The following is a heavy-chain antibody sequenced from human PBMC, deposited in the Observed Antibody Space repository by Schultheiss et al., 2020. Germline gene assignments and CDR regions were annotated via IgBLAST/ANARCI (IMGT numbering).Heavy chain of an antibody. CDR2: IGGSGGST. CDR1: GFTFSSYA. V-gene: IGHV3-23*01. D-gene: IGHD2-21*02. CDR3: SGGDRYYYYQGMDV. J-gene: IGHJ6*02. Sequence: GGSMRLSCTASGFTFSSYALCWVRQAPGKGLEWVSAIGGSGGSTYYADSVKGRFTISRDNSKNTLYLRMNSLRAEDTAVYYCSGGDRYYYYQGMDVWGPGTKVTVSS.